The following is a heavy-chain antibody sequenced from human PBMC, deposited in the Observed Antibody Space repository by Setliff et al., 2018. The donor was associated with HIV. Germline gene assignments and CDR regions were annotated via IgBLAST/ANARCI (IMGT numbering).Heavy chain of an antibody. D-gene: IGHD3-22*01. CDR3: ARSRIRGYYDTSPAMAFDI. Sequence: SETLSLTCTVPGGSISSGSYYWSWIRQPAGKGLEWIGHIYTSGSTNYNSSLKSRIVISLDTSKKQFSLHFYSVTAADTAVYYCARSRIRGYYDTSPAMAFDIWGQGTMVTVSS. V-gene: IGHV4-61*09. J-gene: IGHJ3*02. CDR1: GGSISSGSYY. CDR2: IYTSGST.